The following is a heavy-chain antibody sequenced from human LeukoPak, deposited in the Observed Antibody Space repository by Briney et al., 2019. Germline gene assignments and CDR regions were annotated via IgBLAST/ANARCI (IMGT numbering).Heavy chain of an antibody. CDR3: AKRGDSSGWSQYDY. D-gene: IGHD6-19*01. CDR1: GFTFSNYA. CDR2: ISGSGGST. J-gene: IGHJ4*02. V-gene: IGHV3-23*01. Sequence: GGSLRLSCAASGFTFSNYAMGWVRQAPGKGLEWVSTISGSGGSTYYADSVKGRFTISRDNSKNTLYLQMNSLRADDTAVYYCAKRGDSSGWSQYDYWGQGTLVTVSS.